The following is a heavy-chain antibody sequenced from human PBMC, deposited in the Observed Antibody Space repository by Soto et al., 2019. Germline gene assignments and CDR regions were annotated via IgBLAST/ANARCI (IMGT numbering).Heavy chain of an antibody. CDR3: ARGGTYSRLIIGDWFDP. CDR1: GASFSGYY. Sequence: PSETLSLTCPFYGASFSGYYWSWIRQPPAKGLEWIGYISHTGNTNYNPSLKSRVTMSVDTSKNQFSLKLSSVTAADTAVYYCARGGTYSRLIIGDWFDPWGRGILVTVSS. D-gene: IGHD6-13*01. J-gene: IGHJ5*02. V-gene: IGHV4-59*01. CDR2: ISHTGNT.